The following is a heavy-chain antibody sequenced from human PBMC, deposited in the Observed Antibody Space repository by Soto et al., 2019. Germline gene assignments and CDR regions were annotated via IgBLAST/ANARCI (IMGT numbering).Heavy chain of an antibody. D-gene: IGHD4-17*01. CDR2: ISSSSSTI. CDR1: GFTFSSYS. CDR3: ARDQGTTYGLDYYYGMDV. V-gene: IGHV3-48*02. J-gene: IGHJ6*02. Sequence: QTGGSLRLSCAASGFTFSSYSMNWVRQAPGKGLEWVSYISSSSSTIYYADSVKGRFTISRDNAKNSLYLQMNSLRDEDTAVYYCARDQGTTYGLDYYYGMDVWGQGTTVTVSS.